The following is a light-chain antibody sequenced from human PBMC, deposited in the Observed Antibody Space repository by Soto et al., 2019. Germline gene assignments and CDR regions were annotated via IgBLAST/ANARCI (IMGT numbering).Light chain of an antibody. CDR2: DAS. V-gene: IGKV3D-15*01. CDR3: QQYQNLWT. Sequence: EIVMTQSPATLSVSPGERATLSCRASQSVSSNLAWYQQKPGQAPRLLIYDASSRATGIPARFSGSGSGTDFTLTINSLQSEDFAVYYCQQYQNLWTFGQGTKVDIK. CDR1: QSVSSN. J-gene: IGKJ1*01.